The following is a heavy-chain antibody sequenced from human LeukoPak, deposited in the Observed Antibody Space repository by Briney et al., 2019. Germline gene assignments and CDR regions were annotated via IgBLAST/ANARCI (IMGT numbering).Heavy chain of an antibody. J-gene: IGHJ6*04. V-gene: IGHV4-61*09. D-gene: IGHD4-17*01. CDR2: FYSSTRT. Sequence: SQTLSLTCTVSGDSLTSGSRYWSWIRQPAGKGLEWIGHFYSSTRTTYNPSLESRVTISGDTAKNQFSLKLDSVTTADTAVYFCARCMSELDYGDYAYYYHMDVWGKGTTVTVSS. CDR1: GDSLTSGSRY. CDR3: ARCMSELDYGDYAYYYHMDV.